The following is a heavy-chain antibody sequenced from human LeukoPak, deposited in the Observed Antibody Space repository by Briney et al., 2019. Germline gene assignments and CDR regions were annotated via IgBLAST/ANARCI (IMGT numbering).Heavy chain of an antibody. Sequence: GGSLRLSCAASGFTFSSYWMSWVRQAPGKGLEWVANIKQDGSEKYYVDSMKGRFTISRDNAKNSLYLQMNSLRAEDTAVYYCARDCSSTSCRAFDIWGQGTMVTVSS. V-gene: IGHV3-7*01. CDR2: IKQDGSEK. J-gene: IGHJ3*02. CDR1: GFTFSSYW. CDR3: ARDCSSTSCRAFDI. D-gene: IGHD2-2*01.